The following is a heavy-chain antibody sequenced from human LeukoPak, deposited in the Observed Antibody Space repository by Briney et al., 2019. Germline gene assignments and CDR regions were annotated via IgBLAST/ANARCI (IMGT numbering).Heavy chain of an antibody. V-gene: IGHV4-59*08. CDR2: IYYSGST. CDR3: ARLYSAYGNRYFDL. J-gene: IGHJ2*01. Sequence: SETLSLTCTVSGGSISSYYWSWIRQPPGKGLEWIGYIYYSGSTNYNPSLKSRVTISVDTSKNQFSLKLSSVTAADTAVYYCARLYSAYGNRYFDLWGRGTLVTVSS. CDR1: GGSISSYY. D-gene: IGHD5-12*01.